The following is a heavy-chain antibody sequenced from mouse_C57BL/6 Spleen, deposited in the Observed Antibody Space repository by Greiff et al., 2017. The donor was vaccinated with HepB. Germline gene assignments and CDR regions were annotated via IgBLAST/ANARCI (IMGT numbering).Heavy chain of an antibody. D-gene: IGHD4-1*01. J-gene: IGHJ1*03. V-gene: IGHV1-64*01. CDR1: GYTFTSYW. CDR3: ARSLDHWYFDV. CDR2: IHPNSGST. Sequence: QVQLQQPGAELVKPGASVKLSCKASGYTFTSYWMHWVKQRPGQGLEWIGMIHPNSGSTNYNEKFKSKATLTVDKSSSTAYMQLSSLTSEDSAVYYCARSLDHWYFDVWGTGTTVTVSS.